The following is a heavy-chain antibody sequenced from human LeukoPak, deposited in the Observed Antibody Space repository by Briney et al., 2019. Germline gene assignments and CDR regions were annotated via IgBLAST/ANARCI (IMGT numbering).Heavy chain of an antibody. CDR2: ISGSGGST. D-gene: IGHD3-3*01. J-gene: IGHJ4*02. V-gene: IGHV3-23*01. Sequence: PGGSLRLSCAASGFTFSSYAMNWVRQAPGKGLEWVSFISGSGGSTYYADSVKGRFTISRDSSKNTLYLQMNSLRAEDTAVYYCAREMVSYDFWSGYPFDYWGQGTLVTVSS. CDR3: AREMVSYDFWSGYPFDY. CDR1: GFTFSSYA.